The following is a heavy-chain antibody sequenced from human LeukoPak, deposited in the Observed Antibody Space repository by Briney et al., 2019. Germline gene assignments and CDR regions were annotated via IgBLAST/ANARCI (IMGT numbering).Heavy chain of an antibody. CDR3: ATDRDNSDWQKRFDS. D-gene: IGHD2-21*02. CDR1: GFTFSTYW. Sequence: HPGGSLRLSCAASGFTFSTYWMNWYGQAPGKGLEGVGNINQDASEINYVDSVRGRFTISRDNAKNSLHLQLNSLRAEDTAVYYCATDRDNSDWQKRFDSWGQGTLVTVSS. V-gene: IGHV3-7*01. J-gene: IGHJ4*02. CDR2: INQDASEI.